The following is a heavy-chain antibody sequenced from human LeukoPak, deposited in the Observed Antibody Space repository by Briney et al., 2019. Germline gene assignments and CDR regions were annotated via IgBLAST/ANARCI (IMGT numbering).Heavy chain of an antibody. CDR3: AKRGMTTIKEGFDY. J-gene: IGHJ4*02. D-gene: IGHD5-24*01. CDR1: GFTFSSYA. V-gene: IGHV3-23*01. Sequence: GGSLRLSCAASGFTFSSYAMSWVRQAPGKGLEWVSAISDSGRSTYYLDSVKGRFSISRDNSKNTLFLQMNSPRAEDTAVYYCAKRGMTTIKEGFDYWGQGTLVTVSS. CDR2: ISDSGRST.